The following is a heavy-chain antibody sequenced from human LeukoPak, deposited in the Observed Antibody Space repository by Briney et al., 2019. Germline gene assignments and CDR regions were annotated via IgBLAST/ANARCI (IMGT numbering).Heavy chain of an antibody. Sequence: PGGSLRHSCAASGFTFSSYWMSWVRQAPGKGLEWVANINQDGIKKDYLDSVKGRFTISRDNAKNSLYLQMNSLRAEDTAVYYCASGDGGYWGQGTLVPVSS. J-gene: IGHJ4*02. D-gene: IGHD5-24*01. CDR1: GFTFSSYW. CDR3: ASGDGGY. CDR2: INQDGIKK. V-gene: IGHV3-7*01.